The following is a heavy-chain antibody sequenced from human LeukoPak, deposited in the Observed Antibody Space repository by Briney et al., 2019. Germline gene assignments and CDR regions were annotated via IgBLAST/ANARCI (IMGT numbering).Heavy chain of an antibody. V-gene: IGHV4-4*07. CDR2: KYGRGSS. Sequence: SETLSLTCTVSGGSISNYYWIWIRQPAGKGLEGLARKYGRGSSNYTPPVQSRVTMSVDTSKDPFSLKLRSVTAADTAVYYCARGRYCSADICTGGDSFDIWGQGTMVSVSP. CDR1: GGSISNYY. J-gene: IGHJ3*02. D-gene: IGHD2-15*01. CDR3: ARGRYCSADICTGGDSFDI.